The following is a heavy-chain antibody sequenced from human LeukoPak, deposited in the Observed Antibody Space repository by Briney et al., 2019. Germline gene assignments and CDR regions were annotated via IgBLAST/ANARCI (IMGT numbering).Heavy chain of an antibody. V-gene: IGHV3-74*01. Sequence: GGSLRLSCAASGFTFSSFWMHWVRQAPEKGLVWVSRINADGSITSHADSVKDRFTISRDNAKSTLYLQMNSLRAEDTAVYHCVRGSGGTPEFWGQGTRVTVSS. CDR2: INADGSIT. CDR1: GFTFSSFW. J-gene: IGHJ4*02. D-gene: IGHD1-1*01. CDR3: VRGSGGTPEF.